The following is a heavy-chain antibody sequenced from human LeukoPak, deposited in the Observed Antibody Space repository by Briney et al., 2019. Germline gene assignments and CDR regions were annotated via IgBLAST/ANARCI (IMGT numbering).Heavy chain of an antibody. V-gene: IGHV4-34*01. D-gene: IGHD3-10*01. J-gene: IGHJ4*02. CDR3: ARAGYYYGSGSYYNGHDY. CDR1: GGSFSGYY. Sequence: SETLSLICAVYGGSFSGYYWSWIRQPPGKGLEWIGEINHSGSTNYNPSLKSRVTISVGTSRNQFSLKLSSVTAADTAVYYCARAGYYYGSGSYYNGHDYWGQGTLVTVSS. CDR2: INHSGST.